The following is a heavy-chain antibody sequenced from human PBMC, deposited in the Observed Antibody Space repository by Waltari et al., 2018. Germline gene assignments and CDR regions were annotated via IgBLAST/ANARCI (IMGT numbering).Heavy chain of an antibody. V-gene: IGHV3-23*04. CDR3: AKDRGSNWKYFDY. CDR2: ISASDDST. Sequence: EVQLVESGGGLVQPGGSLRLSCAASGFTFSNYGMSWVRQAPGKGLQWVSLISASDDSTYYADSVKGRFTISRDSSKNTLYLQMTSLRAEDTAVYYCAKDRGSNWKYFDYWGQGTLVTVSS. J-gene: IGHJ4*02. CDR1: GFTFSNYG. D-gene: IGHD1-1*01.